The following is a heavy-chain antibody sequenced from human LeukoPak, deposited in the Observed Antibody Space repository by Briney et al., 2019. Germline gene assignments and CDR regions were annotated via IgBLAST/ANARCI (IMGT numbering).Heavy chain of an antibody. CDR3: ARDLTAMVRSHSWFDP. V-gene: IGHV4-38-2*02. D-gene: IGHD5-18*01. J-gene: IGHJ5*02. CDR2: IYHSGST. CDR1: GYSISSGYY. Sequence: SETLSLTCTVSGYSISSGYYWGWIRQPPGKGLEWIGSIYHSGSTYYNPSLKSRVTISVDTSKNQFSLKLSFVTAADTAVYYCARDLTAMVRSHSWFDPWGQGTLVTVSS.